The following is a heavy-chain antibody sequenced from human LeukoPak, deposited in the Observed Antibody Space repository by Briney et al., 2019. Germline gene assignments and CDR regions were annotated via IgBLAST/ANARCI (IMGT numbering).Heavy chain of an antibody. Sequence: PSETLSLTCTVSGYSISSGYYWGWIRQPPGKGLEWIGSIYHSGSTYYNPSLKSRVTISVDTSKNQFSLKLSSVTAADTAVYYCARAGWDSSSWYHPSYFDYWGQGTLVTVSS. V-gene: IGHV4-38-2*02. CDR1: GYSISSGYY. CDR2: IYHSGST. CDR3: ARAGWDSSSWYHPSYFDY. J-gene: IGHJ4*02. D-gene: IGHD6-13*01.